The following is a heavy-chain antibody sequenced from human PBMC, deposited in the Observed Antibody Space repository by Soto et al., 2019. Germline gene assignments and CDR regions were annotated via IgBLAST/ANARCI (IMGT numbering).Heavy chain of an antibody. CDR1: GGSISSSSYY. CDR2: IYYSSGT. J-gene: IGHJ6*02. D-gene: IGHD5-12*01. CDR3: ARHYARIVSGSGSYSYYFGMDV. Sequence: SETLSLTCTVSGGSISSSSYYWGWIRQPPGKGLEWIGSIYYSSGTFYNPSLKSRVTISLDTSTNQFSLKLSSVTATDTAVYYCARHYARIVSGSGSYSYYFGMDVWGQGTTVTVSS. V-gene: IGHV4-39*01.